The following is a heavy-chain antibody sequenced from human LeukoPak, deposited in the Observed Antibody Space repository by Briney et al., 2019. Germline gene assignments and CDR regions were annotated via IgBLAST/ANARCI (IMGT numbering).Heavy chain of an antibody. CDR1: GFTVSSNY. D-gene: IGHD6-19*01. Sequence: GGSLRLSYAPSGFTVSSNYMSWVRQAPGKGLEWVSVIYSGGSTYYADSVKGRFTISIDNSKNTLYLQMNSLRAEDTAVYYCAREVEYSSGWSNWFDRWGQGTLVTVSS. CDR2: IYSGGST. CDR3: AREVEYSSGWSNWFDR. V-gene: IGHV3-53*01. J-gene: IGHJ5*02.